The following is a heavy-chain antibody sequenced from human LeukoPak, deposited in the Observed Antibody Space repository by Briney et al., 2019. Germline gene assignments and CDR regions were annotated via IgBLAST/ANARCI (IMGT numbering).Heavy chain of an antibody. J-gene: IGHJ4*02. CDR2: IYYSGST. Sequence: PSQTLSLTCTVSGGSISSGGYYWSWIRQPPGKGLEWIGYIYYSGSTNYNPSLKSRVTISVDTSKNQFSLKLSSVTAADTAVYYCAREKWELLRYFDYWGQGTLVTVSS. V-gene: IGHV4-61*08. D-gene: IGHD1-26*01. CDR1: GGSISSGGYY. CDR3: AREKWELLRYFDY.